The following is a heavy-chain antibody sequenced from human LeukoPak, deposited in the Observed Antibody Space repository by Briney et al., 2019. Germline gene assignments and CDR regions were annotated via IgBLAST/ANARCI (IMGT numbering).Heavy chain of an antibody. V-gene: IGHV3-23*01. CDR1: GFTFDSYA. Sequence: GGSLRLSCAASGFTFDSYAMSWVRQAPGKGLEWVSSISGSDGNTYYADSVKGRFTISRDNSRNLLFLQMNSLRAGDTAVYYCARALWLSLNYFDYWGQGTLVTVSS. CDR2: ISGSDGNT. D-gene: IGHD3-16*01. J-gene: IGHJ4*02. CDR3: ARALWLSLNYFDY.